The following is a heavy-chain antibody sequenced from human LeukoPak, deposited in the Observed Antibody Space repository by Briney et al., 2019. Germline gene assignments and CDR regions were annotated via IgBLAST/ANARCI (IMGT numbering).Heavy chain of an antibody. CDR1: GFTFSSYE. V-gene: IGHV3-48*03. CDR3: AKDLTTAPYYFDY. Sequence: GGSLRLSCAASGFTFSSYEMNWVRQAPGKGREWVSYISSSGSTIYYADSVKGRFTISRDNAKNTLYLQMNSLRAEDTAVYYCAKDLTTAPYYFDYWGQGTLVTVSS. D-gene: IGHD1-1*01. J-gene: IGHJ4*02. CDR2: ISSSGSTI.